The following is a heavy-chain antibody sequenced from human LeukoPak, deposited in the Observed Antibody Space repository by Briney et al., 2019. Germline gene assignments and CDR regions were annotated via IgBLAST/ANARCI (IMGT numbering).Heavy chain of an antibody. CDR2: ISGSGGST. Sequence: PGGSLRLSCAASGFTFSSYAMSWVRQAPAKGLDWVSAISGSGGSTYYADSVKGRFTISRDNSKNTLYLQMNSVRAEDTAVYYCARDSVGSGWDHFDYWGQGTLVSVSS. V-gene: IGHV3-23*01. J-gene: IGHJ4*02. CDR1: GFTFSSYA. CDR3: ARDSVGSGWDHFDY. D-gene: IGHD6-19*01.